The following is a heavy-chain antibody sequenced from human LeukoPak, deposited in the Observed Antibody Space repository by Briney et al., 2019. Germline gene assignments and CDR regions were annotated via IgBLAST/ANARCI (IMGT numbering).Heavy chain of an antibody. CDR2: ISSSSSYI. D-gene: IGHD6-19*01. CDR1: GFTFSSYS. J-gene: IGHJ4*02. CDR3: ASLAGSSGWFLAPNDY. V-gene: IGHV3-21*01. Sequence: PGGSLRLSCAASGFTFSSYSMNRVRQAPGKGLEWVSSISSSSSYIYYADSVKGRFTISRDNAKDSLYLQMNSLRAEDTAVYYCASLAGSSGWFLAPNDYWGQGTLATVSS.